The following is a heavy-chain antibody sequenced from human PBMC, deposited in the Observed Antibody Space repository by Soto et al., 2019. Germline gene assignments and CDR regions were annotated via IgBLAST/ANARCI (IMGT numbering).Heavy chain of an antibody. CDR1: GESFSGYY. J-gene: IGHJ4*02. D-gene: IGHD6-19*01. Sequence: SETLSLTCAVYGESFSGYYWSWIRQPPGKGLEWIGEINHSGSTNYNPSLKSRVTISVDTSKNQFSLKQSSVTAADTAVYYCARRTGSGWFFDYWGQGTLVTVYS. CDR2: INHSGST. V-gene: IGHV4-34*01. CDR3: ARRTGSGWFFDY.